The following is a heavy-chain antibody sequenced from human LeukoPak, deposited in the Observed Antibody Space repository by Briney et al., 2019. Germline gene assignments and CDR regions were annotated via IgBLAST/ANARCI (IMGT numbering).Heavy chain of an antibody. J-gene: IGHJ4*02. CDR1: GFTFSSYA. CDR3: ARAATNSDFWSGFFDY. CDR2: ISSNGGST. V-gene: IGHV3-64*01. Sequence: GGSLRLSCAASGFTFSSYAIHWVRQAPGKGLEYVSAISSNGGSTYYANSVKGRFTISRDNSKNTLYLHMGGLRADDMAVYYCARAATNSDFWSGFFDYWGQGTLVTVSS. D-gene: IGHD3-3*01.